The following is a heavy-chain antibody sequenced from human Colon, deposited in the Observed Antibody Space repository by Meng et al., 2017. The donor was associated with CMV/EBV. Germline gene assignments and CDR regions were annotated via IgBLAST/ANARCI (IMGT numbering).Heavy chain of an antibody. CDR2: ISSSGSTI. CDR1: GFIFRGYE. J-gene: IGHJ5*02. Sequence: GESLKISCAASGFIFRGYEMNWVRQAPGKGLEWVSYISSSGSTIGYADSVKGRFTISRDNAKNSLNLQMNSLRSEDTAVYYCARIVVVPAAILGNYQENWFDPWGQGTLVTVSS. V-gene: IGHV3-48*03. D-gene: IGHD2-2*01. CDR3: ARIVVVPAAILGNYQENWFDP.